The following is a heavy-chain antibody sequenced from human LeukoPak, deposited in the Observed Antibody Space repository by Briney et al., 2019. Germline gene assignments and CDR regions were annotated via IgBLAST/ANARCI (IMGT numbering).Heavy chain of an antibody. CDR3: ARVAGGYSYGNTFDY. CDR1: GFTFDDYG. CDR2: ISWNGVSI. Sequence: GGPLRLSCAASGFTFDDYGVTWVRQAPGKGLEWVSGISWNGVSIGYGDSVKGRFAISRDNAKNSLYLQMNSLRTEDTALYYCARVAGGYSYGNTFDYWGQGTLVTVSS. V-gene: IGHV3-20*04. J-gene: IGHJ4*02. D-gene: IGHD5-12*01.